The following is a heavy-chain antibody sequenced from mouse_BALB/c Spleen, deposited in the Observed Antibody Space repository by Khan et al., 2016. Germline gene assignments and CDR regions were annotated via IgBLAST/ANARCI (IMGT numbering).Heavy chain of an antibody. J-gene: IGHJ1*01. CDR1: GFSLTGYG. CDR2: IWGDGST. V-gene: IGHV2-6-7*01. D-gene: IGHD1-2*01. Sequence: QVQLKESGPGLVAPSQSLSITCTVSGFSLTGYGVNWVRQPPGKGLEWLGMIWGDGSTDYNSALKSRLSISKDNSKSQVFLKMNSLQTDDTARYYCARYNYGYGPWYFDVWGAGTTVTVSS. CDR3: ARYNYGYGPWYFDV.